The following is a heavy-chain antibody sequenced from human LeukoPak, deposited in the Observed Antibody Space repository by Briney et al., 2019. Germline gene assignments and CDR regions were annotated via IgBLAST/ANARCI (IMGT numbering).Heavy chain of an antibody. CDR3: AEWNSVYWYFDL. D-gene: IGHD1-1*01. Sequence: PGGSLRLSCAASGFTFSSYAMSWVRQVAGKGLEWVSSISGSGGSTYYADSVKGRFTITRDNSRNTLYLQMNSLRAEDTALYYCAEWNSVYWYFDLWGRGTLVTVSS. V-gene: IGHV3-23*01. CDR2: ISGSGGST. J-gene: IGHJ2*01. CDR1: GFTFSSYA.